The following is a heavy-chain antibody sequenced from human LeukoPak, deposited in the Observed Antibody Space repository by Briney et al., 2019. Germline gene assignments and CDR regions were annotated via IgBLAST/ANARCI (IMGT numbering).Heavy chain of an antibody. V-gene: IGHV4-39*07. CDR1: GGFISSSSYY. J-gene: IGHJ6*03. CDR3: ARVMWVRFLEWLSPHYYMDV. Sequence: PSETLSLTCTVSGGFISSSSYYWGWIRQPPGKGLEWIGSIYYSGSTYYNPSLKSRVTISVDTSKNQLSLKLSSVTAADTAVYYCARVMWVRFLEWLSPHYYMDVWGKGTTVTVSS. D-gene: IGHD3-3*01. CDR2: IYYSGST.